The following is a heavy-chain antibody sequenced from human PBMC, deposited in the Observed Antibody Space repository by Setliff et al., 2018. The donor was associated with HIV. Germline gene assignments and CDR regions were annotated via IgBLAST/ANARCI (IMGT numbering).Heavy chain of an antibody. CDR3: AREGTYNGTYWVRRVASFDI. Sequence: PSETLSLTCAVYGGSLSGYYWRWIRQPPGKGLEWIGDVSHTGSTNYNPSLKSRITISADTPKNQFSLKLSSVTAADTAVYYCAREGTYNGTYWVRRVASFDIWGQGTMVTVSS. D-gene: IGHD1-26*01. CDR2: VSHTGST. CDR1: GGSLSGYY. V-gene: IGHV4-34*01. J-gene: IGHJ3*02.